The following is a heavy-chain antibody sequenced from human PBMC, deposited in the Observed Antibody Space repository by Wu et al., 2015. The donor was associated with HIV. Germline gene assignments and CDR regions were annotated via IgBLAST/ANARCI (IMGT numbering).Heavy chain of an antibody. J-gene: IGHJ4*02. CDR3: ARGSAVDTAMPEGYFDY. CDR2: IIPIFGTA. V-gene: IGHV1-69*13. CDR1: GGTFSSYA. D-gene: IGHD5-18*01. Sequence: QVQLVQSGAEVKKPGSSVKVSCKASGGTFSSYAISWVRQAPGQGLEWMGRIIPIFGTANYAQKFQGRVTITADESTSTAYMELSSLRSEDTAVYYCARGSAVDTAMPEGYFDYWGQGTLVTVSS.